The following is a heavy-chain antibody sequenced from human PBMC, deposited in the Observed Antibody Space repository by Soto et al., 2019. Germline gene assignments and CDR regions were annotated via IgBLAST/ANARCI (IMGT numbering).Heavy chain of an antibody. CDR1: GYSFTDYW. J-gene: IGHJ3*01. CDR3: TRFHCSRGTCYSFEA. V-gene: IGHV5-51*01. CDR2: IWPGDSDT. Sequence: ESLNISCKGSGYSFTDYWIAWVRQMPGKGLEWMGSIWPGDSDTRYSPSFQGQVTISADKSISTAYLQWSSLKASDTAMYYCTRFHCSRGTCYSFEAWGQGPVVSVAS. D-gene: IGHD2-15*01.